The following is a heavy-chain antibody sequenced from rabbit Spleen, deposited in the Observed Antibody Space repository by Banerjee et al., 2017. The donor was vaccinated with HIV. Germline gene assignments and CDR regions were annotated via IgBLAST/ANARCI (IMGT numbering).Heavy chain of an antibody. CDR1: GFDFSNYG. D-gene: IGHD4-1*01. J-gene: IGHJ4*01. CDR2: IDPVFGIT. Sequence: QEQLVESGGGLVQPGGSLKLSCKASGFDFSNYGVSWVRQAPGKGLEWIGYIDPVFGITYYANWVNGRFTISSHNAQNTLFLQLNSLTAADTATYFCARDGSGWGANFNLWGPGTLVTVS. V-gene: IGHV1S47*01. CDR3: ARDGSGWGANFNL.